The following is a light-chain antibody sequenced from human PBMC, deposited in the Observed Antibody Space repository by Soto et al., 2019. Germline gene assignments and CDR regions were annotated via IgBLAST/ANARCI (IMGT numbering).Light chain of an antibody. CDR3: QLRSFRPEIT. CDR1: QNINNY. J-gene: IGKJ4*01. CDR2: DAS. V-gene: IGKV3-11*01. Sequence: EIVLTQSPATLSLSPGQGATLSCRASQNINNYLAWYRQKPGQAPTLLIFDASTRATGIPPRFSGSGSGTDFTLTISSLEPEDFAIYYCQLRSFRPEITIGGGTKVEI.